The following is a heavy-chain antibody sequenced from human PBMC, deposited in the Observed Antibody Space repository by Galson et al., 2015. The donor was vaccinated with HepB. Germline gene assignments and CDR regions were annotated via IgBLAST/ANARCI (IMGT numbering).Heavy chain of an antibody. D-gene: IGHD2-2*01. CDR1: GFTFSSYA. Sequence: SLRLSCAASGFTFSSYAMHWVRQAPGKGLEWVAVISYDGSNKYYADSVKGRFTISRDNSKNTLYLQMNSLRAEDTAVYYCARDMTLVVVPAAPAYYYGMDVWGQGTTVTVSS. CDR3: ARDMTLVVVPAAPAYYYGMDV. CDR2: ISYDGSNK. J-gene: IGHJ6*02. V-gene: IGHV3-30-3*01.